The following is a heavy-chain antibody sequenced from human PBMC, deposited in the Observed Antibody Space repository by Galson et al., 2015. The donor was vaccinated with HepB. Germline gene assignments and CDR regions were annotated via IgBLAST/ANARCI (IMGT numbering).Heavy chain of an antibody. CDR3: ARDAGSGSEHYYYYGMDV. CDR2: ISYDGSNK. D-gene: IGHD1-26*01. Sequence: SLRLTCAASGFTFSSYAMHWVRQAPGKGLEWVAVISYDGSNKYYADSVKGRFTISRDNSKNTLYLQMNSLRAEDTAVYYCARDAGSGSEHYYYYGMDVWGQGTTVTVSS. CDR1: GFTFSSYA. J-gene: IGHJ6*02. V-gene: IGHV3-30-3*01.